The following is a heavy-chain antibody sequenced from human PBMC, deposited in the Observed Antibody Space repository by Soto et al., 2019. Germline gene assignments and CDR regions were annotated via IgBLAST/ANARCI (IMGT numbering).Heavy chain of an antibody. V-gene: IGHV3-33*01. J-gene: IGHJ4*02. Sequence: GGSLRLSCAASGFTFSSYGMHWVRQAPGKGLEWVAVIWYDGSNKYYADSVKGRFTISRDNSKNTLYLQMNSLRAEDTAVYYCARADYGDYNSFDYWGQGTLVTVSS. CDR1: GFTFSSYG. CDR3: ARADYGDYNSFDY. CDR2: IWYDGSNK. D-gene: IGHD4-17*01.